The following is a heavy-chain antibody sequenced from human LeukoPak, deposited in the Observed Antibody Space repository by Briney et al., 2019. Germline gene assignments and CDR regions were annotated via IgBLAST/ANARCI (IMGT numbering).Heavy chain of an antibody. CDR2: IKPDGGEK. CDR3: ARDLRRRFLEWLYWFDP. Sequence: GGSLRLSCAASGFTFSSYMMTWVRQAPGKGLEWVANIKPDGGEKFYVDSVKGRFTISRDNAKNSLYLQMNSLRAEDTAVYYCARDLRRRFLEWLYWFDPWGQGTLVTVSS. D-gene: IGHD3-3*01. CDR1: GFTFSSYM. V-gene: IGHV3-7*01. J-gene: IGHJ5*02.